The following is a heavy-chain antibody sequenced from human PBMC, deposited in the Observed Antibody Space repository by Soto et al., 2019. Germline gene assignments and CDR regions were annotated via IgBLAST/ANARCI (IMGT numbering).Heavy chain of an antibody. Sequence: SETLSLTCTVSGGSISSYYWSWIRQPPGKGLEWIGYIYYSGSTNYNPSLKSRVTISVDTSKNQFSLKLSSVTAADTAVYCCARDYDSSGYPRYYFDYWGQGTLVTVSS. CDR1: GGSISSYY. J-gene: IGHJ4*02. V-gene: IGHV4-59*01. CDR3: ARDYDSSGYPRYYFDY. CDR2: IYYSGST. D-gene: IGHD3-22*01.